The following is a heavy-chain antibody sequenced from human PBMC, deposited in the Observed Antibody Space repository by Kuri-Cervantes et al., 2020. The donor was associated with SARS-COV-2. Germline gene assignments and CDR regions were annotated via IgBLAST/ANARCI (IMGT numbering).Heavy chain of an antibody. Sequence: ESLKISCTVSGGSISGYFWTWIRQSPGKGLEWIGYIYYGGNTNYNPSLKSRVTISVDTSKNQFSLKLSSVTAADTAVYYCARGAVLFYAFWSGYQRGMDVWGQGTTVTVSS. V-gene: IGHV4-59*12. CDR3: ARGAVLFYAFWSGYQRGMDV. D-gene: IGHD3-3*01. CDR2: IYYGGNT. CDR1: GGSISGYF. J-gene: IGHJ6*02.